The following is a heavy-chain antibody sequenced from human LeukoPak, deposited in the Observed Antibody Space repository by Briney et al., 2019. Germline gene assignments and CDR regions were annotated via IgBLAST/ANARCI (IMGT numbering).Heavy chain of an antibody. Sequence: PSETLSLTCTVSGGSISSHYWSWIRQPPGKGLEWIGYIYYSGSTNYNPSLKSRATFSVDMSKNQFSLNLSSVTAADTAVYYCARGRSCDSWGQGTLVTVSS. CDR1: GGSISSHY. CDR2: IYYSGST. V-gene: IGHV4-59*11. CDR3: ARGRSCDS. J-gene: IGHJ4*02. D-gene: IGHD3-10*01.